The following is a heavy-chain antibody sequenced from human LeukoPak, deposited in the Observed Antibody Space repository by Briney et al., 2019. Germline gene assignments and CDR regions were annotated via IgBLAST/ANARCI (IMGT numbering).Heavy chain of an antibody. J-gene: IGHJ1*01. CDR3: ASEWFPRVVVPAANPEYFQH. V-gene: IGHV1-2*02. Sequence: ASVKVSCKASGYTFTSYYMHWVRQAPGQGLEWMGWINPNSGGTNYAQKFQGRVTMTRDTSISTAYMELSRLRSDDTAVYYCASEWFPRVVVPAANPEYFQHWGQGTLVTVSS. CDR1: GYTFTSYY. D-gene: IGHD2-2*01. CDR2: INPNSGGT.